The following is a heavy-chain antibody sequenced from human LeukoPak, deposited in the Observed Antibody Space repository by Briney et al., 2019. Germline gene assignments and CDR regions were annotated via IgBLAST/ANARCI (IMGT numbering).Heavy chain of an antibody. CDR1: GYTFTSYG. CDR2: ISAYNGNT. V-gene: IGHV1-18*01. Sequence: ASVTVSCKASGYTFTSYGISWVRQAPGQGLEWMGWISAYNGNTNYAQKLQGRVTMTTDTSTSTAYMELRSLRSDDTAVYYCARIPVSAIKYYFDYWGQGTLVTVSS. J-gene: IGHJ4*02. CDR3: ARIPVSAIKYYFDY. D-gene: IGHD3-16*01.